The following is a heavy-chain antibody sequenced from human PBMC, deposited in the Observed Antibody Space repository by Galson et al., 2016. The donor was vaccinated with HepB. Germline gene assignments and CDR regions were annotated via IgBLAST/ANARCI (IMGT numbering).Heavy chain of an antibody. CDR2: IYYSGYT. Sequence: SETLSLTCIVSGASISSGSYYWGWIRQPPGKGLEWIGSIYYSGYTSNNPSLKSRVTISVDTSRNQFSLKLTSVTAADTAVYYCARHLLPSRWLQSPCDYWGRGTLVTVSS. CDR3: ARHLLPSRWLQSPCDY. V-gene: IGHV4-39*01. CDR1: GASISSGSYY. J-gene: IGHJ4*02. D-gene: IGHD5-24*01.